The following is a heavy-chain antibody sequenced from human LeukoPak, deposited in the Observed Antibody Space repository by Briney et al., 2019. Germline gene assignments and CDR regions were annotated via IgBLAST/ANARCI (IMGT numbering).Heavy chain of an antibody. CDR1: GFTFSSYA. CDR3: AKGPPDSSSWYKRTEG. D-gene: IGHD6-13*01. Sequence: GGSLRLSCAASGFTFSSYAMSWVRQAPGRGLEWVSGISGSGGSTYYADSVKGRFTISRDNSKNTLYLQMNSLRAEDTAVYYCAKGPPDSSSWYKRTEGWGQGTLVTVSS. J-gene: IGHJ4*02. CDR2: ISGSGGST. V-gene: IGHV3-23*01.